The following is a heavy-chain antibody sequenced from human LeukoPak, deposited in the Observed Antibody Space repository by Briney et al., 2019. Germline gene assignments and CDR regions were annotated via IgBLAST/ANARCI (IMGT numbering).Heavy chain of an antibody. V-gene: IGHV1-18*01. J-gene: IGHJ3*02. CDR2: ISAYNGNT. Sequence: ASVKVSRKASGYTFTSYGISWVRQAPGQGLEWMGWISAYNGNTNYAQKLQGRVTMTTDTSTSTAYMELRSLRSDDTAVYYCAGVGDYFDAFDIWGQGTMVTVSS. CDR3: AGVGDYFDAFDI. CDR1: GYTFTSYG. D-gene: IGHD4-17*01.